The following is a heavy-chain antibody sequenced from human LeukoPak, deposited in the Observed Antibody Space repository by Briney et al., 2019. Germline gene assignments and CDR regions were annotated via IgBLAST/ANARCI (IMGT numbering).Heavy chain of an antibody. D-gene: IGHD3-10*01. CDR3: AREDSYGSGSYYPNY. CDR2: IFHIGST. V-gene: IGHV4-4*02. CDR1: GDSITSINW. J-gene: IGHJ4*02. Sequence: PSGTLSLTCDVSGDSITSINWWSWVRQPPGKGLEWIGEIFHIGSTNYNPSLKSRVTISVDTSKNQFSLKLSSVTAADTAVYYCAREDSYGSGSYYPNYWGQGTLVTVSS.